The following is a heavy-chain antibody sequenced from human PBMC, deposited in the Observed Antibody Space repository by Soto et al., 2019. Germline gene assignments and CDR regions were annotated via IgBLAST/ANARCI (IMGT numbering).Heavy chain of an antibody. CDR2: ISGSGNSR. CDR3: AKEFLEAVTGTKGVYYYYYGMDV. V-gene: IGHV3-23*01. D-gene: IGHD6-19*01. CDR1: GFSFSNFA. J-gene: IGHJ6*02. Sequence: EVQLLESGGGLVQPGGSLKLSCAASGFSFSNFAVTWVRQAPGKGLEWVWTISGSGNSRYYADSVKGRFTVSRDNSKDTLYLQMNSLSAEDTAVYYCAKEFLEAVTGTKGVYYYYYGMDVWGHGTTVTVSS.